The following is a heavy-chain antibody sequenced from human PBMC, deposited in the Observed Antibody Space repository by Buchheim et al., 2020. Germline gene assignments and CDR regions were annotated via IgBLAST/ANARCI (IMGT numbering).Heavy chain of an antibody. CDR1: GGSFSGYY. CDR3: ARESVTQIFDY. V-gene: IGHV4-34*01. Sequence: QVQLQQWGAGLLKPSETLSLTCAVYGGSFSGYYWSWIRQPPGKGLEWIGYIYYSGSTYYNPSLKSRVTISVDTPNNQFSLKLSSVTAADTAVYYCARESVTQIFDYWGQGTL. J-gene: IGHJ4*02. CDR2: IYYSGST. D-gene: IGHD5-18*01.